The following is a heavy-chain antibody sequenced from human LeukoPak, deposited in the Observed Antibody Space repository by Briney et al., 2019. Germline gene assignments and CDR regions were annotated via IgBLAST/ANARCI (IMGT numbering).Heavy chain of an antibody. V-gene: IGHV2-5*02. CDR2: IYWDDDK. D-gene: IGHD5-12*01. CDR1: GFSLSTSAVG. CDR3: ARSYSDYDYFNNWFDP. Sequence: ASGPTLVKPTQTLTLTCTFSGFSLSTSAVGVGWIRQPPGKALEWLAVIYWDDDKRYSPSLKSRLTISKDTSKNQVVLTMTNMDPVDTATYYCARSYSDYDYFNNWFDPWGQGTLVTVSS. J-gene: IGHJ5*02.